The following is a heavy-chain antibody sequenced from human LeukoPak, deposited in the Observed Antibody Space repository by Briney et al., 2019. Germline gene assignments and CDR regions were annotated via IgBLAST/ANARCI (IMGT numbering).Heavy chain of an antibody. CDR1: GLSFSSFP. Sequence: GGSLIQALSLHGLSFSSFPIRWGPEGPAGGVVRVSSIRGNGEIFYADSVKGRFTLSSDSSRNTVYFELHNLRVEDTAIYYCAKASWVSSTDAVRWGQGTLVSVSS. V-gene: IGHV3-23*01. J-gene: IGHJ4*02. D-gene: IGHD3-16*01. CDR3: AKASWVSSTDAVR. CDR2: IRGNGEI.